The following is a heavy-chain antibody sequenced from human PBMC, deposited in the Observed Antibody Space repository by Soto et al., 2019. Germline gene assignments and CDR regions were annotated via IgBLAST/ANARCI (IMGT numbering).Heavy chain of an antibody. J-gene: IGHJ3*02. CDR2: IYHSGST. V-gene: IGHV4-4*02. CDR1: GGSISSSNW. Sequence: QVQLQESGPGLVKPSGTLSLTCAVSGGSISSSNWWSWVRQPPGKGLEWIGEIYHSGSTNYNPSLKSRVTISVXKXXXEXXLKPSSVTAADTAVYYCTRDRYDSSGYVIIDAFDIWGQGTMVTVSS. D-gene: IGHD3-22*01. CDR3: TRDRYDSSGYVIIDAFDI.